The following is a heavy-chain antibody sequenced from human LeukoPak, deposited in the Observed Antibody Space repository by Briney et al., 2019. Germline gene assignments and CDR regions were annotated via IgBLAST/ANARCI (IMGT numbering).Heavy chain of an antibody. D-gene: IGHD4-23*01. J-gene: IGHJ4*02. CDR3: AKWSPYGGNPGY. Sequence: GGSLRLSCAASGFTVSINDMSWVRQAPGKGLQWVSVIYSGGSTYYADSVKGRFTISRDNSKNTLYLQMNSLRAEDTAVYYCAKWSPYGGNPGYWGQGTLVTVSS. CDR2: IYSGGST. V-gene: IGHV3-53*01. CDR1: GFTVSIND.